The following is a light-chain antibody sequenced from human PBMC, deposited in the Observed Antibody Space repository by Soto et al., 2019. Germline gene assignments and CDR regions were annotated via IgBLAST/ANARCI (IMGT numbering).Light chain of an antibody. CDR1: SSDVGGYNY. CDR2: DVS. Sequence: QSALTQPRSVSGSPGQSVTISCTGTSSDVGGYNYVSWYQHHPGKAPKLMIYDVSQRPSGVPDRFSGSKSGNTASLTISGLQAEDEADYCCCSYAGSYTHWVFGGGTKLTVL. J-gene: IGLJ3*02. CDR3: CSYAGSYTHWV. V-gene: IGLV2-11*01.